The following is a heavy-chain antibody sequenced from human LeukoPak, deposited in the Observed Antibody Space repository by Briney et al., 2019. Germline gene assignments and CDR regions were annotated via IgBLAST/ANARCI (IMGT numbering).Heavy chain of an antibody. J-gene: IGHJ4*02. V-gene: IGHV3-21*04. CDR1: GFTFSSYS. Sequence: GGSLRLSCAASGFTFSSYSMNWVRQAPGKGLEWVSSISSSSSYIYYADSVKGRFTLSRDNSRKTLSLQMSSLRAEDTAVYYCARHPNTYYGNYFDSWGQGTLVTVSS. D-gene: IGHD3-22*01. CDR3: ARHPNTYYGNYFDS. CDR2: ISSSSSYI.